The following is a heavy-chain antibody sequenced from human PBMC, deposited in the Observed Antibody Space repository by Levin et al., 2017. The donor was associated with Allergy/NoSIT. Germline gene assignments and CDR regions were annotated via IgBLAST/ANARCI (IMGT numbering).Heavy chain of an antibody. CDR1: FFPFLLSL. CDR2: ISSSSSTI. CDR3: AGATVTTDYYYYMDV. J-gene: IGHJ6*03. D-gene: IGHD4-17*01. V-gene: IGHV3-48*02. Sequence: GESLTLSFSSSFFPFLLSLLPFFLPSPWTFLSFFSYISSSSSTIYYADSVKGRFTISRDNAKNSLYLQMNSLRDEDTAVYYCAGATVTTDYYYYMDVWGKGTTVTVSS.